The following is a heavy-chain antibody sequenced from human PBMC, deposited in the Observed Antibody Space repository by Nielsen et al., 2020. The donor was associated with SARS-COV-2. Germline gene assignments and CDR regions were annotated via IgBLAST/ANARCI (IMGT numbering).Heavy chain of an antibody. D-gene: IGHD2-2*01. V-gene: IGHV3-21*01. CDR3: ARTYCSRTSCHNAD. Sequence: GESLKISCAASGFTFSTYGMSWVRQSPGKGLEWVSTIGSVLSYIFYADSVKGRFTISRDISTNSLYLQMNSLRVEDTAVYYCARTYCSRTSCHNADWGQGILVTVSS. CDR2: IGSVLSYI. CDR1: GFTFSTYG. J-gene: IGHJ4*02.